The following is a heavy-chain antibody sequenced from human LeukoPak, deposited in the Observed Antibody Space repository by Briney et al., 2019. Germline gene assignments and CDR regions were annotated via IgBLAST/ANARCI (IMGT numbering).Heavy chain of an antibody. V-gene: IGHV4-59*01. CDR1: GGSISSYY. CDR2: VYYSGST. CDR3: ARGSGSSGYWY. J-gene: IGHJ4*02. D-gene: IGHD3-22*01. Sequence: SETLSLTCTVSGGSISSYYWSWIRQPPGKGMEWIGYVYYSGSTTYTPSLKIRFTISVDTSKNQFSLKLSSVTAADTAVYYCARGSGSSGYWYWGQGTLVTVSS.